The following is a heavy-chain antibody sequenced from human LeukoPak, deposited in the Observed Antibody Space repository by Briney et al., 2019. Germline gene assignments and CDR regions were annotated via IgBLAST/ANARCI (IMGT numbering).Heavy chain of an antibody. Sequence: EASVKVSCKASGGTFSSYAISWVRQAPGQGLEWMGGIIPIFGTANYAQKLQGRVTMTTDTSTSTAYMELRSLRSDDTAVYYCARGLGDYYDSSGYYRVELELDIWGQGTMVTVSS. V-gene: IGHV1-69*05. J-gene: IGHJ3*02. D-gene: IGHD3-22*01. CDR3: ARGLGDYYDSSGYYRVELELDI. CDR2: IIPIFGTA. CDR1: GGTFSSYA.